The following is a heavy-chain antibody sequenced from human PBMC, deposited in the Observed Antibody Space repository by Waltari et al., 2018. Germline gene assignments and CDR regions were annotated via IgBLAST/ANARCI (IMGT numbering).Heavy chain of an antibody. D-gene: IGHD6-19*01. CDR3: ASGSSGWYWGAFDI. CDR1: GGSISSSRYY. J-gene: IGHJ3*02. CDR2: IYYSGST. Sequence: QLQLQESGPGLVKPSETLSLTCTVSGGSISSSRYYWGWVRHPPGKGLEWIGSIYYSGSTYYNPSLKSRVTISVDTSKNQFSLKLSSVTAADTAVYYCASGSSGWYWGAFDIWGQGTMVTVSS. V-gene: IGHV4-39*07.